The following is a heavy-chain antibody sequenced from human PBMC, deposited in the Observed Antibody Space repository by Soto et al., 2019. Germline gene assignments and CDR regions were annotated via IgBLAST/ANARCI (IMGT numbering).Heavy chain of an antibody. J-gene: IGHJ4*02. V-gene: IGHV3-30*03. CDR2: ISYDGNNE. CDR1: GFTFSSYG. D-gene: IGHD2-8*02. CDR3: ACEDFTGGPKGVFGY. Sequence: QVQLVESGGGVVQPGRSLRLSCAASGFTFSSYGMHWVRQAPGKGLEWVAVISYDGNNEFYAASVKGRFTISISRDNSKTTLYLQMNSLRAEDTAVYYSACEDFTGGPKGVFGYWGQGTLVTVSS.